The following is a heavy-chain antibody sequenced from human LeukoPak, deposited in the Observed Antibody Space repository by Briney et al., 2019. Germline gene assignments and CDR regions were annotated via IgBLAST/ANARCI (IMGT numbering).Heavy chain of an antibody. CDR3: ARVYGSGSYHHLDY. Sequence: GGTLRLSCAASGFTFSSYGMSWVRQAPGKGLEWVSVIYSGGSTYYADSVKGRFTISRDNSKNTLYLQMNSLRAEDTAVYYCARVYGSGSYHHLDYWGQGTLVTVSS. CDR2: IYSGGST. V-gene: IGHV3-53*01. D-gene: IGHD3-10*01. CDR1: GFTFSSYG. J-gene: IGHJ4*02.